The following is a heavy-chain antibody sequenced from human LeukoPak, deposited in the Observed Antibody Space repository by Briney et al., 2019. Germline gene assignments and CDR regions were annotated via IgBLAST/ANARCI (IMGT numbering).Heavy chain of an antibody. CDR1: GGSISGYY. J-gene: IGHJ4*02. CDR3: ARGDIAARRTFDY. D-gene: IGHD6-6*01. Sequence: SETLSLTCTVSGGSISGYYWSWIRQPPGKGLEWIGYIYYSGSTNYNPSLKSRVTISVDTSKNRFSLKLSSATAADTAVYYCARGDIAARRTFDYWGQGTLVTVSS. CDR2: IYYSGST. V-gene: IGHV4-59*01.